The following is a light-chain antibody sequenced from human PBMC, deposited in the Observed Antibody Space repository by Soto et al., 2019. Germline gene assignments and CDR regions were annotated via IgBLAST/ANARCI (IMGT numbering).Light chain of an antibody. V-gene: IGKV3-20*01. Sequence: EIVLTQSPGTLSLSPGERATLSCRASQTISNNYLAWYQQKPGQAPRLFIYGASTRATGIPDRFSGSGSGTDFTLTISRLEPEVFAVYYCQQYAESRTFGQGTKVEV. CDR3: QQYAESRT. J-gene: IGKJ1*01. CDR1: QTISNNY. CDR2: GAS.